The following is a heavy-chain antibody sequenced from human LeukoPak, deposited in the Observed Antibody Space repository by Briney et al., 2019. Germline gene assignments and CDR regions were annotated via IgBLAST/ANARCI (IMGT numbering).Heavy chain of an antibody. V-gene: IGHV3-30*02. D-gene: IGHD7-27*01. CDR1: GFTFSSYG. J-gene: IGHJ4*02. Sequence: GGSLRLSCAASGFTFSSYGMHWVRQAPGKGLEWVAFIRYDGSNKYYADSVKGRFTISRDNAKNSVYLQMNSLRVEDTALYYCARSSWADFWGQGTLVTVSS. CDR2: IRYDGSNK. CDR3: ARSSWADF.